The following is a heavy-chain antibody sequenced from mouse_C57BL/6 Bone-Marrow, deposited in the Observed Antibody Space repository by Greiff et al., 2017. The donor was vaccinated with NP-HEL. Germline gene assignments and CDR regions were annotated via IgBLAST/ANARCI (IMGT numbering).Heavy chain of an antibody. CDR1: GFNIKDDY. J-gene: IGHJ4*01. CDR3: TTDYYGSSYDAMDY. Sequence: EVQLQQSGAELVRPGASVKLSCTASGFNIKDDYMHWVKQRPEQGLEWIGWIDPENGDTEYASKFQGQATITADTSSNTAYLQLSSLTSEDTAVYYCTTDYYGSSYDAMDYWGQGTSVTVSS. D-gene: IGHD1-1*01. CDR2: IDPENGDT. V-gene: IGHV14-4*01.